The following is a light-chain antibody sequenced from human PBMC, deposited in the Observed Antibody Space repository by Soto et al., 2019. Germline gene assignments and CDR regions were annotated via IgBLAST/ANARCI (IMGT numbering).Light chain of an antibody. Sequence: EIVMTQSPATLSVSPGERATLSCRASQRVSRNLAWYQQKPGQAPRLLIYGAFSRATGIPDRFSGSGSGTDFTLTISRLEPEDFAVYYCQHYGSSLWTFGQGTKVDVK. CDR1: QRVSRN. CDR2: GAF. CDR3: QHYGSSLWT. V-gene: IGKV3-20*01. J-gene: IGKJ1*01.